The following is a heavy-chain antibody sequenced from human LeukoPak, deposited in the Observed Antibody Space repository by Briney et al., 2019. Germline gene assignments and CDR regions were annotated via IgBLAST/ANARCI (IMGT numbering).Heavy chain of an antibody. CDR2: IYYSGST. CDR3: ARDPSGGFGEGGFDY. J-gene: IGHJ4*02. Sequence: SETLSLTCTVSGGSISSYYWSWIRQPPGKGLEWIGYIYYSGSTNYNPSLKSRVTISVDTSKNQFSLKLSSVTAADTAVYYCARDPSGGFGEGGFDYWGQGTLVTVSS. CDR1: GGSISSYY. D-gene: IGHD3-10*01. V-gene: IGHV4-59*01.